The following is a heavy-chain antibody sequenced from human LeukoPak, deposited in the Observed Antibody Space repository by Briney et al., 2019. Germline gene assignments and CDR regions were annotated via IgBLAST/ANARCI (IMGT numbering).Heavy chain of an antibody. V-gene: IGHV3-11*01. J-gene: IGHJ4*02. D-gene: IGHD5-12*01. CDR2: ISPCGCTI. Sequence: SLTLPCPACGFTFSHYFMIWIRQAPGKGLEGVAYISPCGCTIFYADSVQGRFTISRDNAKSSLYLQMNSLRAEDTAVYYCASAIVSGYVWFDYWGQGALVTVSS. CDR3: ASAIVSGYVWFDY. CDR1: GFTFSHYF.